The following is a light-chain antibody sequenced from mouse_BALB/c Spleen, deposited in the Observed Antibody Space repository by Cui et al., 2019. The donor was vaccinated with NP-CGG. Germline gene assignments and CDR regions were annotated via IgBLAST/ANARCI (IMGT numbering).Light chain of an antibody. V-gene: IGLV1*01. J-gene: IGLJ1*01. CDR3: ALWYSNHWV. CDR2: GTN. Sequence: QGVVTQGNALTTSPGETVTLTCRSSTGAVTTSNYANWVQEKPDHLFTGLIGGTNNRAPGVPARFSGSLIGDKAALTITGAQTEDEAIYFCALWYSNHWVFGGGTKLTVL. CDR1: TGAVTTSNY.